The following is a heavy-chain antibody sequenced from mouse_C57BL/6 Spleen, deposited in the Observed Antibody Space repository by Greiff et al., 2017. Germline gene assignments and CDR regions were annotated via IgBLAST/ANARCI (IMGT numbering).Heavy chain of an antibody. CDR2: INYDGSST. CDR1: GFTFSDYY. J-gene: IGHJ1*03. V-gene: IGHV5-16*01. CDR3: AREASYYGSSYWYFDV. D-gene: IGHD1-1*01. Sequence: DVMLVESEGGLVQPGSSMKLSCTASGFTFSDYYMAWVRQVPEKGLEWVANINYDGSSTYYLDSLKSRFIISRDNAKNILYLQMSSRKSEDTATYYCAREASYYGSSYWYFDVWGTGTTVTVSS.